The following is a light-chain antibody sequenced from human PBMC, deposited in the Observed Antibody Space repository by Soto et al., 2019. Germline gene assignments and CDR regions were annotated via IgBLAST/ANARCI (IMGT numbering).Light chain of an antibody. CDR1: QGISSW. CDR2: AAY. CDR3: QQANIFPWT. V-gene: IGKV1-12*02. J-gene: IGKJ1*01. Sequence: DSQMTQSPSSVSASVGDRVTITCRASQGISSWLAWYQQKPGKAPKLLIYAAYSLQRGVPSRFRGSGAGTYFTLTISSLQPEDFATYYCQQANIFPWTFGQGTKVEIK.